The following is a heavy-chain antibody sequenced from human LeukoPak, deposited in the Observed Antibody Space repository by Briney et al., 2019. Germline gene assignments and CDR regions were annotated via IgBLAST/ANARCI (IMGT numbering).Heavy chain of an antibody. D-gene: IGHD3-10*01. CDR3: ARAGYYYGSGYSDWFDP. J-gene: IGHJ5*02. V-gene: IGHV4-39*07. CDR1: GGSISSSSYY. CDR2: IYTSGST. Sequence: ETLSLTCTVSGGSISSSSYYWGWIRQPPGKGLEWIGRIYTSGSTNYNPSLKSRVTMSVDTSKNQFSLKLSSVTAADTAMYYCARAGYYYGSGYSDWFDPWGQGTLVTVSS.